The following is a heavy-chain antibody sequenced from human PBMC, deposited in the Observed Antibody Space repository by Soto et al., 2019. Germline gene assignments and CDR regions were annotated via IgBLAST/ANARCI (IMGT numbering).Heavy chain of an antibody. CDR1: GFSLSTSGVC. V-gene: IGHV2-70*13. D-gene: IGHD1-26*01. CDR2: IDWRDDK. CDR3: ARVVGAALDY. J-gene: IGHJ4*02. Sequence: SGPTLVNPTQTLTLTCTFSGFSLSTSGVCVTWIRQPPGKALEWLALIDWRDDKYDSTSLKTRLTISKDTSKNQVVLTMTNVHPVDTATYYCARVVGAALDYWGQGTLVTVSS.